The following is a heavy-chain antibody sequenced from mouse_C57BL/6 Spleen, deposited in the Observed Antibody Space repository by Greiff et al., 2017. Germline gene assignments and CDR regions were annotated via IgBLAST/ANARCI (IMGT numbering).Heavy chain of an antibody. CDR1: GYAFSSSW. CDR2: IYPGDGDT. V-gene: IGHV1-82*01. CDR3: ARSGQLGYYFDY. D-gene: IGHD3-2*01. J-gene: IGHJ2*01. Sequence: QVQLKESGPELVKPGASVKISCKASGYAFSSSWMNWVKQRPGKGLEWIGRIYPGDGDTNYNGKFKGKATLTADKSSSTAYMQLSSLTSEDSAVYCCARSGQLGYYFDYWGQGTTLTVSS.